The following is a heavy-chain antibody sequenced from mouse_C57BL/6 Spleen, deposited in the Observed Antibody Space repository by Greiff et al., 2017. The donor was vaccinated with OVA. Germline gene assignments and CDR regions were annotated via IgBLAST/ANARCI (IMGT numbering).Heavy chain of an antibody. Sequence: EVKLLQSGGGLVQPGGSLSLSCAASGFTFTDYYMSWVSQPPGKALEWMGFIIHKTDGYTSKYSVSVKGPFTISRDNSKSIIYLQMNALRAEDSATCDCERSDCPPYAMDYWGQGTSVTVSS. V-gene: IGHV7-3*01. CDR1: GFTFTDYY. CDR3: ERSDCPPYAMDY. CDR2: IIHKTDGYTS. J-gene: IGHJ4*01.